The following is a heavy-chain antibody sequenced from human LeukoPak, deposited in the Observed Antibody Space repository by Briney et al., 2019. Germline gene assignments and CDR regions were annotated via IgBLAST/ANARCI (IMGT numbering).Heavy chain of an antibody. Sequence: TGGSLRLSCAASGFTFDDYAMHGVRQAPGKGLEWGSGMSWNSCSIVCADAVKGRFTISRDNAKNSLYRTMNSLRAEDTALYYCAKDISHGSGSCRGENRPGYYYYYMGVWGKGTTVTISS. CDR2: MSWNSCSI. J-gene: IGHJ6*03. CDR1: GFTFDDYA. D-gene: IGHD3-10*01. V-gene: IGHV3-9*01. CDR3: AKDISHGSGSCRGENRPGYYYYYMGV.